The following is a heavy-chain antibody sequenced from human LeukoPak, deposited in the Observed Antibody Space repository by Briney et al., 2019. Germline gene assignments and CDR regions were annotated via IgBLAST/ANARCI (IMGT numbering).Heavy chain of an antibody. J-gene: IGHJ4*02. CDR2: IYYSGST. Sequence: SETLSLTCAVSGGSISSGGYSWSWIRQPPGKGLVWIGYIYYSGSTYYNPSLKSRVTISVDTSKNQFSLKLSSVTAADTAVYYCARGVGYSYGYEYFDYWGQGTLVTVSS. V-gene: IGHV4-30-4*07. CDR1: GGSISSGGYS. CDR3: ARGVGYSYGYEYFDY. D-gene: IGHD5-18*01.